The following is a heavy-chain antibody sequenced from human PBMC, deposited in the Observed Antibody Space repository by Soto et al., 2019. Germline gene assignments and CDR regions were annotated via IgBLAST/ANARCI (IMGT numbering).Heavy chain of an antibody. CDR2: INHSGST. D-gene: IGHD1-1*01. Sequence: SETLSLTCAVYGGSFSGYYWSWIRQPPGKGLEWIGEINHSGSTNYNPSLKSRVTISVDTSKNQFSLKLSSVTAADTAVYYCARNWRSSHYYFDYWGQGTLVTVSS. J-gene: IGHJ4*02. CDR1: GGSFSGYY. V-gene: IGHV4-34*01. CDR3: ARNWRSSHYYFDY.